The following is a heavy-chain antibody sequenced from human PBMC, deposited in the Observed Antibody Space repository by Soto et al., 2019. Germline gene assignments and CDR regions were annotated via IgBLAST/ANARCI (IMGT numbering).Heavy chain of an antibody. Sequence: PSETLSLTCTVSGGSISSGDYYWSWIRQPPGKGLEWIGYIYYSGSTYYNPSLKSRVTISVDTSKNQFSLKLSSVTAADTAVYYCASSHDYGDYAFDYWGQGTLVTVSA. J-gene: IGHJ4*02. CDR2: IYYSGST. D-gene: IGHD4-17*01. CDR3: ASSHDYGDYAFDY. V-gene: IGHV4-30-4*01. CDR1: GGSISSGDYY.